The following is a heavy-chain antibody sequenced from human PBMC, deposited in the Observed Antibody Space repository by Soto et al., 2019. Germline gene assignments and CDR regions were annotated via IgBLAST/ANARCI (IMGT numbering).Heavy chain of an antibody. D-gene: IGHD4-4*01. V-gene: IGHV3-48*01. Sequence: GGSLRLSCAASGFTFSSYSMNWVRQAPGKGLEWVSYISSSSSTIYYADSVKGRFTISRDNAKNSLYLQMNSLRAEDTAVYYCARDDYSNYFDYYYMDVWGKGTTVTVSS. CDR2: ISSSSSTI. J-gene: IGHJ6*03. CDR1: GFTFSSYS. CDR3: ARDDYSNYFDYYYMDV.